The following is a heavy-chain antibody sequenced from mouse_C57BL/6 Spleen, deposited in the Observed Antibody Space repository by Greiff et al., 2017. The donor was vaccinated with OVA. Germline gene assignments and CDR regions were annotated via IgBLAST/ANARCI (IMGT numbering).Heavy chain of an antibody. CDR2: IYPRSGNT. Sequence: VQVVESGAELARPGASVKLSCKASGYTFTSYGISWVKQRTGQGLEWIGEIYPRSGNTYYNEKFKGKATLTADKSSSTAYMELRSLTSEDSAVYFCARSGGNWYFDVWGTGTTVTVSS. CDR1: GYTFTSYG. CDR3: ARSGGNWYFDV. J-gene: IGHJ1*03. D-gene: IGHD3-1*01. V-gene: IGHV1-81*01.